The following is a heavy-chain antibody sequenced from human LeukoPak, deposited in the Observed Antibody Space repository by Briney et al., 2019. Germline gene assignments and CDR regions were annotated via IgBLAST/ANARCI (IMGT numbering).Heavy chain of an antibody. D-gene: IGHD3-22*01. CDR1: GYSISSGYY. CDR3: ARELYYDASV. J-gene: IGHJ4*02. Sequence: SETLSLTCIVSGYSISSGYYWSWIRQPPGKGLEWIASIYNSGSTYYKPSLKSRVTISVDTSKNQLSLKLSSLTAADTAVYYCARELYYDASVWGQGALVTVSS. V-gene: IGHV4-38-2*02. CDR2: IYNSGST.